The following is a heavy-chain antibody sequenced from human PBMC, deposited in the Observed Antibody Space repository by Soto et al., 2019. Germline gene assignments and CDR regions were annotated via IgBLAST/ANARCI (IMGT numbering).Heavy chain of an antibody. D-gene: IGHD6-13*01. Sequence: SLRLSCAASGFTFSDYYMSWIRQAPGKGLEWVSYISSSGSTIYYADSVKGRFTISRDNAKNSLYLQMNSLRADDTAVYYCARVIRQLRLPDAFDIWGQGTVVTV. CDR2: ISSSGSTI. V-gene: IGHV3-11*01. CDR3: ARVIRQLRLPDAFDI. CDR1: GFTFSDYY. J-gene: IGHJ3*02.